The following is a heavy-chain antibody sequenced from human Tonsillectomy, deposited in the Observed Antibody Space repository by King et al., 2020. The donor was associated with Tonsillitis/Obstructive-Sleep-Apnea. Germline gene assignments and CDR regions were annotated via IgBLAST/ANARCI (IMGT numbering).Heavy chain of an antibody. D-gene: IGHD5-18*01. Sequence: VQLVESGGGLVQPGGSLRLSCAASGFTFSSYWMSWVRQAPGKGLEWVANIKQDGSEKYYVDSVKGRFTISRDNAKNSLYLQMNSLRAEDTAVYYCARTLGTTAXAFYFDYWGQGTLVTVSS. CDR2: IKQDGSEK. V-gene: IGHV3-7*03. CDR3: ARTLGTTAXAFYFDY. J-gene: IGHJ4*02. CDR1: GFTFSSYW.